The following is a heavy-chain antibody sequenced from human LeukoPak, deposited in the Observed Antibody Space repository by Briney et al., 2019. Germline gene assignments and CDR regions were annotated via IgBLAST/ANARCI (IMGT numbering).Heavy chain of an antibody. CDR3: ARESGKFDY. Sequence: GGSLRLSCVASGLPIADFAMHWVRQAPGKGREWVSLISGDGVSTFYADSVQGRFSISGDNSKNSLSLEMNSLRTEDTAMYYCARESGKFDYWGQGTLVAVSS. CDR2: ISGDGVST. J-gene: IGHJ4*02. CDR1: GLPIADFA. V-gene: IGHV3-43*02.